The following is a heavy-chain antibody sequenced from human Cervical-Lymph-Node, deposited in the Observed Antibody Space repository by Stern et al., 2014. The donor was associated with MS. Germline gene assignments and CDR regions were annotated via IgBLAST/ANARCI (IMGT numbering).Heavy chain of an antibody. CDR3: ARDDLGGAFDY. CDR2: ISAYNGNT. Sequence: QVQLVQSGPELKKPGASVKVSCKASGYTFTDYGIHWVRQAPAQGLEWMAWISAYNGNTNYAQKFQERGTLTADTSTDTVYMEMRSLTFDDTAVYYCARDDLGGAFDYWGQGALVTVSS. J-gene: IGHJ4*02. V-gene: IGHV1-18*04. CDR1: GYTFTDYG.